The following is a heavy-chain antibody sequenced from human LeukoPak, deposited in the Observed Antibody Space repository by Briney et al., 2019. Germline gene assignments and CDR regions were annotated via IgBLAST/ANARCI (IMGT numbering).Heavy chain of an antibody. CDR2: IKSKTDGGTT. V-gene: IGHV3-15*01. Sequence: GSLRLSCAASGFTFSNAWMSWVRQAPGKGLEWVGRIKSKTDGGTTDYAVPVKGRFTISRDDSKNTLYLQMNSLKTEDTAVYYCTTLYCGGDCYQIDYWGQGTLVTVSS. CDR1: GFTFSNAW. D-gene: IGHD2-21*02. CDR3: TTLYCGGDCYQIDY. J-gene: IGHJ4*02.